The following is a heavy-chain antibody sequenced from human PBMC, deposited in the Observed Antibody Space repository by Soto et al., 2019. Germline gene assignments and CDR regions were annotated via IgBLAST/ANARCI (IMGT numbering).Heavy chain of an antibody. CDR1: GGTLSDHG. CDR3: ARGVYGSGNYYTGPSAFDI. Sequence: QVPLEQSGAEVKKPGSSVMVSCKASGGTLSDHGVAWLRQAPGQGLEWMGGTIPVFNTAKYAQKFQGRVTVTADKFTNIAYMELSSLRSEDTAFYFCARGVYGSGNYYTGPSAFDIWGQGTMVIVSS. J-gene: IGHJ3*02. D-gene: IGHD3-10*01. CDR2: TIPVFNTA. V-gene: IGHV1-69*06.